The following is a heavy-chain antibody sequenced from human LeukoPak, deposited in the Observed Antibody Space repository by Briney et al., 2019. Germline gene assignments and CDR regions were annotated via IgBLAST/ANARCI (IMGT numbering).Heavy chain of an antibody. Sequence: GGSLRLSCAASGFTFSSYWMHWVRQAPGKGLVWVSRINTDGSSTSYADSVKGRFTISRDNAKNTLYLQMNSLRAEDTAVYYCAREIRYFDWPLDYWGQGTLVTVSS. J-gene: IGHJ4*02. V-gene: IGHV3-74*01. D-gene: IGHD3-9*01. CDR2: INTDGSST. CDR3: AREIRYFDWPLDY. CDR1: GFTFSSYW.